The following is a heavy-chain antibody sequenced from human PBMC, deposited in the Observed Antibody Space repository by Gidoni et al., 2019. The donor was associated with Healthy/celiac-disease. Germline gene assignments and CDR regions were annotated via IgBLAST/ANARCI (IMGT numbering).Heavy chain of an antibody. CDR3: ARDALLTVVAAIYFDY. CDR1: GYTFTGYY. CDR2: INPNSGGT. Sequence: QVQLVQSGAEVKKPGASVKVSCKASGYTFTGYYMHWVRQAPGQGLEWMGWINPNSGGTNYAQKFQGRVTMTRDTSISTAYMELSRLRSDDTAVYYCARDALLTVVAAIYFDYWGQGTLVTVSS. V-gene: IGHV1-2*02. J-gene: IGHJ4*02. D-gene: IGHD2-15*01.